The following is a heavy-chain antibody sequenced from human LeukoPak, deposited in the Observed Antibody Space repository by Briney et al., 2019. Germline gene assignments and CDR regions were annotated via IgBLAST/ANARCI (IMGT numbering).Heavy chain of an antibody. J-gene: IGHJ4*02. D-gene: IGHD2-15*01. CDR1: GGSISSGSYY. CDR3: ARGFEGCSGGSCYPRL. Sequence: PSETLSLTCTVSGGSISSGSYYWSWIRQPAGKGLEWIGRIYTSGSTNYNPSLKSRVTISVDTSKNQFSLKLSSVTAADTAVYYCARGFEGCSGGSCYPRLWGQGTLVTVSS. CDR2: IYTSGST. V-gene: IGHV4-61*02.